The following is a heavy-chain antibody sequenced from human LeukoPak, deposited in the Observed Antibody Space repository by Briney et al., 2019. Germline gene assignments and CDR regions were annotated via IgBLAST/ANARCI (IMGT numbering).Heavy chain of an antibody. Sequence: GGSLRLSCAASGFTFSSYAMHWVRQAPGKGLEWVAVISYDGSNKYYADSVKGRFTISRDNSKNTLYLQMNSLRAEDTAVYYCARESSTWHPFGYWGQGTLVTVSS. CDR3: ARESSTWHPFGY. D-gene: IGHD6-13*01. CDR2: ISYDGSNK. CDR1: GFTFSSYA. J-gene: IGHJ4*02. V-gene: IGHV3-30-3*01.